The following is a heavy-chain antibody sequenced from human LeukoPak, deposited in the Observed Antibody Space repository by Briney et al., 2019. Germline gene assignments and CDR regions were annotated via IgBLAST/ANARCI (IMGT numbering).Heavy chain of an antibody. CDR3: ARGRGEMATIKGCAFDI. J-gene: IGHJ3*02. V-gene: IGHV1-69*02. D-gene: IGHD5-24*01. CDR2: IFPIIDMA. Sequence: ASVKVSCKASRGPFSSYTINWVRLVPGQGLEWMGRIFPIIDMANYAQKFHGRVTIIADKSTNTAYMELSSLRPEDTAVYYCARGRGEMATIKGCAFDIWGQGTMVTVSS. CDR1: RGPFSSYT.